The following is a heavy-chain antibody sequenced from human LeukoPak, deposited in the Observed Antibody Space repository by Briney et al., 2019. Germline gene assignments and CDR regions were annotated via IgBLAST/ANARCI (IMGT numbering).Heavy chain of an antibody. J-gene: IGHJ6*03. Sequence: ASVKVFCKASVYTFTSYDVNWVRQATGRGLEWMGWMNPNSGNTGYAQKFQGRVTMTRNTSISTAYMELSSLRSEDTAVYYCARGSVEYYDILTGYYSYYYMDVWGKGTTVTVSS. CDR1: VYTFTSYD. V-gene: IGHV1-8*01. CDR2: MNPNSGNT. D-gene: IGHD3-9*01. CDR3: ARGSVEYYDILTGYYSYYYMDV.